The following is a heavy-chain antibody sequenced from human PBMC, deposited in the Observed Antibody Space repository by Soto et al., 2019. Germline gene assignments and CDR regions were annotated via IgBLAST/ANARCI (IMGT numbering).Heavy chain of an antibody. CDR3: ARDGTFAYYASSGYLVRDYYYGMDV. V-gene: IGHV3-48*02. D-gene: IGHD3-22*01. Sequence: EVQLVESGGGLVQPGGSLRLSCAASGFTFSSYSMNWVRQAPGKGLEWVSYISSSSSTIYYADSVKGRFTISRDNAKNSLYLQMNSLRDEDTAVYYCARDGTFAYYASSGYLVRDYYYGMDVWGQGTTVTVSS. J-gene: IGHJ6*02. CDR2: ISSSSSTI. CDR1: GFTFSSYS.